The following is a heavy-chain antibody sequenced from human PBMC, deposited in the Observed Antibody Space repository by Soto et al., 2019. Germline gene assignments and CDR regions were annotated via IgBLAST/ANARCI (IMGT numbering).Heavy chain of an antibody. V-gene: IGHV3-21*06. J-gene: IGHJ4*02. CDR1: GFTFTRFG. CDR2: ISRTTNYI. CDR3: ARESEDRTSNFDY. Sequence: EVQLVESGGGLVKPGGSLRLSCAASGFTFTRFGMNWFRQAPGKGLKWFSSISRTTNYIYYGDSMKGRFTISRDNAKNSLYLEMNRLRAEDTAVYYCARESEDRTSNFDYWGQGTLVTVSS.